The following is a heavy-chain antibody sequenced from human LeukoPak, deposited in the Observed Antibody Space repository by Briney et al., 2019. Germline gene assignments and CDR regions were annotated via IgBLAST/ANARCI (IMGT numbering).Heavy chain of an antibody. J-gene: IGHJ4*02. Sequence: PSETLSLTCTVSGYSISSGYYWGWSRQPPGKGLEWIGSIYHSGSTYYNPSLKSRVTISVDTSKNQFSLKLSSVTAADTAVYYCACGVRELLDYWGQGTLVTVSS. CDR3: ACGVRELLDY. V-gene: IGHV4-38-2*02. D-gene: IGHD5-24*01. CDR2: IYHSGST. CDR1: GYSISSGYY.